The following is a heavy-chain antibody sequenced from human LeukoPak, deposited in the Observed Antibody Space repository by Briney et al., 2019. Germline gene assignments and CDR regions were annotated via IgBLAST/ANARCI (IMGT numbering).Heavy chain of an antibody. CDR1: GFTFSSYA. V-gene: IGHV3-66*01. Sequence: TGGSLRLSCVASGFTFSSYAMSWVRQAPGKGLEWVSVIYSGGSTYYADSVKGRFTISRDNSKNTLYLQMKSLRAEDTAVYYCARERNLEIAVAGTIFNYWGQGTLVTVSS. CDR2: IYSGGST. CDR3: ARERNLEIAVAGTIFNY. D-gene: IGHD6-19*01. J-gene: IGHJ4*02.